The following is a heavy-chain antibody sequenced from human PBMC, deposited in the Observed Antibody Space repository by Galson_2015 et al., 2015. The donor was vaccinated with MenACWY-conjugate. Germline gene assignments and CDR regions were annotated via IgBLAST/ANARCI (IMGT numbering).Heavy chain of an antibody. CDR1: GYTFTSNW. J-gene: IGHJ4*02. CDR3: ARQGFGSSSLDY. V-gene: IGHV5-51*01. CDR2: IFPGDSDT. Sequence: QSGAAVKKPGESLKISCKGSGYTFTSNWVGWVRQMPGKGLEWMGVIFPGDSDTRYTPSFQGHVTISADKSIKPAYLQWGSLEASDTAMYYCARQGFGSSSLDYWGQGTLVTVSS. D-gene: IGHD6-6*01.